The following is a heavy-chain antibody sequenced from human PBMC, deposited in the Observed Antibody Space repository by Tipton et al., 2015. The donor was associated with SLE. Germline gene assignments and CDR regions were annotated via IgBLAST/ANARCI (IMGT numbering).Heavy chain of an antibody. CDR2: IHNSGRT. CDR3: AREGGDIFGDAFDI. Sequence: TLSLTCNVSGASFRTTSHFWSWIRQPPGKGLEWIGYIHNSGRTNYHPSLKSRVTMSVDTPKNQFSLKLTSVTAGDTAVYYCAREGGDIFGDAFDIWGRGTMVTVSS. J-gene: IGHJ3*02. CDR1: GASFRTTSHF. D-gene: IGHD3-3*02. V-gene: IGHV4-61*01.